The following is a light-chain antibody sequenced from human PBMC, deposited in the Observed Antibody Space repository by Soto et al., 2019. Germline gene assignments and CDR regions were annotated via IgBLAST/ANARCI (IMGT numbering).Light chain of an antibody. CDR3: QQSYSNPRT. V-gene: IGKV1-39*01. CDR2: AAS. J-gene: IGKJ4*01. CDR1: QTISSW. Sequence: DIQMTQSPSTLSGSLGDRVTITCRASQTISSWLAWYQQKPGKAPNLLIYAASTLQSGVPSRFSGSGSGTDCTLTISSLQPEDFATYYCQQSYSNPRTFGGGTKVDIK.